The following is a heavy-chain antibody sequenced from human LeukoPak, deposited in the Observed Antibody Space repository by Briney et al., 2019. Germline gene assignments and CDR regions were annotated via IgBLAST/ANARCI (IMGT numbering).Heavy chain of an antibody. Sequence: GGSLRLSCAASGFTFSTYTMHWVRPAPGRGLGYVSAICSSGGSTYYANSVKGRFSISRDNSKNTLNLQMGSLRAEDMAVYDCARGYSSSWYGANNYYNGLDVWGQGTTVTVSS. J-gene: IGHJ6*02. CDR3: ARGYSSSWYGANNYYNGLDV. CDR2: ICSSGGST. D-gene: IGHD6-13*01. V-gene: IGHV3-64*01. CDR1: GFTFSTYT.